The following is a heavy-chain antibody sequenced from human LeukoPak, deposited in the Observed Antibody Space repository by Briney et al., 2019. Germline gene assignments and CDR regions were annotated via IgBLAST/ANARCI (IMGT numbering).Heavy chain of an antibody. Sequence: AGGSLRLSCVASGFNFSRYWMHWVRQAPGKGLVWVSRVNNDGSSPSYADSVKGRFSISRDNAKNTLYLHMDSLRVEDTAVYYCARDGTPNHSSGWVYMDVWGEGTTVTISS. D-gene: IGHD6-25*01. CDR1: GFNFSRYW. J-gene: IGHJ6*03. V-gene: IGHV3-74*01. CDR3: ARDGTPNHSSGWVYMDV. CDR2: VNNDGSSP.